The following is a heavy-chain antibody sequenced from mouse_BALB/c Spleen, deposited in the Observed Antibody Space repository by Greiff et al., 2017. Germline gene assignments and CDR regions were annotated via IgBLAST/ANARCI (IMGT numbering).Heavy chain of an antibody. CDR3: ARGGYYYGRGYAMDY. J-gene: IGHJ4*01. V-gene: IGHV5-6-5*01. CDR1: GFTFSSYA. D-gene: IGHD1-1*01. CDR2: ISSGGST. Sequence: EVQLVESGGGLVKPGGSLKLSCAASGFTFSSYAMSWVRQTPEKRLEWVASISSGGSTYYPDSVKGRFTISRDNARNILYLQMSSLRSEDTAMYYCARGGYYYGRGYAMDYWGQGTSVTVSS.